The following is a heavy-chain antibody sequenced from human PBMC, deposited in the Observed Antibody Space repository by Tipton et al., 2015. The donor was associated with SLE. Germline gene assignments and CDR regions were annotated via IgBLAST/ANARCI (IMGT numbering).Heavy chain of an antibody. J-gene: IGHJ4*02. CDR3: ARGGTKLGRWQQLVASHFDY. Sequence: QVQLVQSGAEVKKPGASVKVSCKASGYTFTSYGISWVRQAPGQGLEWMGWISAYNGNTNYAQKLQGRVTMTTDTSTSTAYMELRSLRSDDTAVYYCARGGTKLGRWQQLVASHFDYWGQGTLVTVSS. V-gene: IGHV1-18*01. CDR1: GYTFTSYG. D-gene: IGHD6-13*01. CDR2: ISAYNGNT.